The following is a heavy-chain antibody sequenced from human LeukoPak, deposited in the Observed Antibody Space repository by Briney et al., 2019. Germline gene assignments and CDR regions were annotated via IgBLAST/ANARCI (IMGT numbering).Heavy chain of an antibody. J-gene: IGHJ4*01. CDR2: INHDGST. Sequence: SETLSLTCTVSGGSISSYYWSWIRQPAGKGLEWIGEINHDGSTNYNPSLKSRVTISVDTSKNQFSLKLMSVTAADTAVYYCARARGTVAIDYWGHGTLVTVSS. CDR3: ARARGTVAIDY. V-gene: IGHV4-34*01. D-gene: IGHD5-12*01. CDR1: GGSISSYY.